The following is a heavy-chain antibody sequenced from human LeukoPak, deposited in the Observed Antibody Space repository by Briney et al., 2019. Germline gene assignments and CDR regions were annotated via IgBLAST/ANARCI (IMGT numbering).Heavy chain of an antibody. J-gene: IGHJ4*02. D-gene: IGHD6-13*01. CDR1: GYTFTGYY. CDR2: INPNSGGT. Sequence: ASVKVSCKASGYTFTGYYMHWVRQAPGQGLEWMGRINPNSGGTNYAQKFQGRVTMTRDTSISTAYMELSRLRSDDTAVYYCARVPVGSWYSAPPLKLDYWGQGTLVTVSS. CDR3: ARVPVGSWYSAPPLKLDY. V-gene: IGHV1-2*06.